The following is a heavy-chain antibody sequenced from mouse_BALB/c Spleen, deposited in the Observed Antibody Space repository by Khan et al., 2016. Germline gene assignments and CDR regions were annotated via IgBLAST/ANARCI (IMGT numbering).Heavy chain of an antibody. D-gene: IGHD2-4*01. V-gene: IGHV1-87*01. Sequence: QVQLKQSGAELARPGASVKLSCKASGYTFTNYWMQWVKQRPGQGLEWIGTIYPGDGDSRFTQKFKDKATLTADKSSSTAYMQLSSLASEDSAVYYCARGNSYYDYDYWGQGTTLTVSS. CDR1: GYTFTNYW. J-gene: IGHJ2*01. CDR2: IYPGDGDS. CDR3: ARGNSYYDYDY.